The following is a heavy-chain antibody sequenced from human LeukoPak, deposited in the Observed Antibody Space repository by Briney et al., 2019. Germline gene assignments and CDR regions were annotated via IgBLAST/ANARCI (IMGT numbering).Heavy chain of an antibody. D-gene: IGHD2-21*02. V-gene: IGHV1-69*05. J-gene: IGHJ3*02. CDR2: IIPIFGTA. CDR3: ASLTPLYCGGDCFGFDAFDI. Sequence: SVKVSCKXSGGTFSSYAISWVRQAPGQGLEWMGRIIPIFGTANYAQKFQGRVTITTDESTSTAYMELSSLRSEDTAVYYCASLTPLYCGGDCFGFDAFDIWGQGTMVTVSS. CDR1: GGTFSSYA.